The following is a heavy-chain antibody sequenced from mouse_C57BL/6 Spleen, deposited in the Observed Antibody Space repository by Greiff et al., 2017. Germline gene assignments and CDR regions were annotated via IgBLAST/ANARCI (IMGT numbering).Heavy chain of an antibody. CDR1: GFTFSDYY. J-gene: IGHJ2*01. CDR2: ISNGGGST. V-gene: IGHV5-12*01. Sequence: EVKLVESGGGLVQPGGSLKLSCAASGFTFSDYYMYWVRQTPEKRLEWVAYISNGGGSTYYPDTVKGRFTISRDNAKNTLYLQMSRLKSEDTAMYYCARHAGYLDYWGQGTTLSVSS. CDR3: ARHAGYLDY.